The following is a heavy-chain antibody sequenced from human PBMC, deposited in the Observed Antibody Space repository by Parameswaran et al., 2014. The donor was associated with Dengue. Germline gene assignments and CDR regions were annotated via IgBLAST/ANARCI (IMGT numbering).Heavy chain of an antibody. J-gene: IGHJ5*02. V-gene: IGHV1-18*01. D-gene: IGHD3-22*01. CDR2: ISAYNGNT. Sequence: WVRQAPGQGLEWMGWISAYNGNTNYAQKLQGRVTMTTDTSTSTAYMELRSLRSDDTAVYYCARVQRSYDSSGYYYRAWWFDPGAREPWSPSPQ. CDR3: ARVQRSYDSSGYYYRAWWFDP.